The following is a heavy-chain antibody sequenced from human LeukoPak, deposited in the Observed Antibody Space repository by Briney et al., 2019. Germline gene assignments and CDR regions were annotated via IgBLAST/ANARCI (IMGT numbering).Heavy chain of an antibody. CDR2: IYYSGST. CDR3: AYTNGPWGSFDY. CDR1: GGSISSSTYY. D-gene: IGHD2-8*01. V-gene: IGHV4-39*07. Sequence: DPSETLSLTCSVSGGSISSSTYYWGWIRQPPGKGLEWIGGIYYSGSTYYNPSLKSRVTISVDTSKNQYSLKLSSVTAADTAVYYCAYTNGPWGSFDYWGQGTLVTVSS. J-gene: IGHJ4*02.